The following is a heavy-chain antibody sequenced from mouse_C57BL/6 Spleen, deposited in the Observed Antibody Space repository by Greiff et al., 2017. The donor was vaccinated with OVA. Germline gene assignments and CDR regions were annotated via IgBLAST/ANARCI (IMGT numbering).Heavy chain of an antibody. CDR1: GFTFSDYG. D-gene: IGHD2-1*01. J-gene: IGHJ4*01. V-gene: IGHV5-17*01. CDR2: ISSGSSTI. CDR3: AREGTLLWMDY. Sequence: EVQRVESGGGLVKPGGSLKLSCAASGFTFSDYGMHWVRQAPEKGLEWVAYISSGSSTIYYADTVKGRFTISRDNAKNNLFLQMTSLRSEDTAMYYCAREGTLLWMDYWGQGTSVTVSS.